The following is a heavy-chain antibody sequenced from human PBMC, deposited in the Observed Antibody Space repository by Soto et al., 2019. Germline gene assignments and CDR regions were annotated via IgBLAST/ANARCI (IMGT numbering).Heavy chain of an antibody. CDR1: GFTFSSYG. V-gene: IGHV3-30*18. CDR2: ISYDGSNK. CDR3: AKTTGLRYFDWFFAFDY. Sequence: QVQLVESGGGVVQPGRSLRLSCAASGFTFSSYGMHWVRQAPGKGLEWVAVISYDGSNKYYADSVKGRFTISRDNSKNTLYLQMNSLRAEDTAVYYCAKTTGLRYFDWFFAFDYWGQGTLVTVSS. J-gene: IGHJ4*02. D-gene: IGHD3-9*01.